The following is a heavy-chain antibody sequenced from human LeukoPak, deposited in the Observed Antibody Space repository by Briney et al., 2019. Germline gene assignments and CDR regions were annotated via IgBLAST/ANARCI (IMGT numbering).Heavy chain of an antibody. CDR1: GFTFSIYS. Sequence: GGSLRLSRAASGFTFSIYSMNWVRQAPGKGLEWVSSIGGSSSSLYYAESVKGRFTISRDNARNSLYLQMNSLRAEDTAVYYCAKEAGQDYGALDAFDVWGQGTMVTVSS. CDR3: AKEAGQDYGALDAFDV. D-gene: IGHD4-17*01. CDR2: IGGSSSSL. V-gene: IGHV3-21*01. J-gene: IGHJ3*01.